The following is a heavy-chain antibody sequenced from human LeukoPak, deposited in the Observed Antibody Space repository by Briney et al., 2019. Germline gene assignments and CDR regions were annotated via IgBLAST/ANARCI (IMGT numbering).Heavy chain of an antibody. V-gene: IGHV4-59*01. CDR1: GGSISSYY. CDR2: IYYSGST. CDR3: ARDRWYFDY. Sequence: SETLSLTCTVSGGSISSYYWSWIRQPPGKGLEWIGYIYYSGSTNYNPSLKSRVTIPVDTSKNQFSLKLSSVTAADTAVYYCARDRWYFDYWGQGTLVTVSS. J-gene: IGHJ4*02. D-gene: IGHD4-23*01.